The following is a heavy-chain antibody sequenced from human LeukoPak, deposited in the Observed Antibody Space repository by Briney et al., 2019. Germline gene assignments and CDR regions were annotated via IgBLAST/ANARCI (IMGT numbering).Heavy chain of an antibody. Sequence: SETLSLTCTVSGGSISSYYWSWIRQPAGKGLEWIGRIYTSGSTNYNPSLKSRVTMSVDTSKNQFSLKLSSVTAADTAVYYCARKGTYYYDSRLYYYGMDVWGQGTTVTVSS. CDR2: IYTSGST. J-gene: IGHJ6*02. CDR3: ARKGTYYYDSRLYYYGMDV. V-gene: IGHV4-4*07. CDR1: GGSISSYY. D-gene: IGHD3-22*01.